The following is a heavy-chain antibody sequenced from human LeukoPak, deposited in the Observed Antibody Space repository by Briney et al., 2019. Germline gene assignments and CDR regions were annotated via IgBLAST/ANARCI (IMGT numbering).Heavy chain of an antibody. CDR1: GFTFSTYW. CDR2: IKQDESEK. CDR3: AKDGPGGLDPYYYDSSGYYRFDY. J-gene: IGHJ4*02. Sequence: GGSLRLSCAASGFTFSTYWMSWARQAPGKGPEWVANIKQDESEKYYVESVKGRFTISRDNSKNTLYLQMNSLRAEDTAVYYCAKDGPGGLDPYYYDSSGYYRFDYWGQGTLVTVSS. D-gene: IGHD3-22*01. V-gene: IGHV3-7*01.